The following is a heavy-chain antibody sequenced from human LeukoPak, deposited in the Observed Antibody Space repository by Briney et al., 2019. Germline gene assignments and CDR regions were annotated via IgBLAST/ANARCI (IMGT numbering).Heavy chain of an antibody. Sequence: PGGSLRLSCAASGFTFSSYGMHWVRQAPGKGLEWVAVISYDGSNKYYADSVKGRFTISRDNSKNTLYLQMNSLRAEDTAVYYCAKDTVGIQLWLSYYYGMDVWGQGTTVTVSS. CDR2: ISYDGSNK. D-gene: IGHD5-18*01. V-gene: IGHV3-30*18. J-gene: IGHJ6*02. CDR3: AKDTVGIQLWLSYYYGMDV. CDR1: GFTFSSYG.